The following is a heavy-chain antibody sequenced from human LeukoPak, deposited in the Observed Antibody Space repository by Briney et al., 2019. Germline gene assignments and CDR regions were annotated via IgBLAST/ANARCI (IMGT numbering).Heavy chain of an antibody. CDR3: ARDRGGSYYGSYFDY. Sequence: LRLSCAASGFTFSGYAMSWIRQHPGKGLEWIGYIYYSGSTYYNPSLKSRVTISVDTSKNQFSLKLSSVTAADTAVYYCARDRGGSYYGSYFDYWGQGTLVTVSS. J-gene: IGHJ4*02. D-gene: IGHD1-26*01. CDR2: IYYSGST. V-gene: IGHV4-31*02. CDR1: GFTFSGYA.